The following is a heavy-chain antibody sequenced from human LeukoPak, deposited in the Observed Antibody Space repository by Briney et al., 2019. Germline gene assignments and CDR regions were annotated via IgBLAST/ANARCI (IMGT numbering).Heavy chain of an antibody. D-gene: IGHD6-13*01. J-gene: IGHJ4*02. Sequence: SETLSLTCTVSGGSISSSSYYWGWIRQPPGKGLEWIGSIYYSGSTYYNPSLKSRVTISVDTSKNQFSLKLSSVTAADTAVYYCASLSLGTYSSSWYSDYWGQGTLVTVSS. CDR2: IYYSGST. CDR1: GGSISSSSYY. CDR3: ASLSLGTYSSSWYSDY. V-gene: IGHV4-39*01.